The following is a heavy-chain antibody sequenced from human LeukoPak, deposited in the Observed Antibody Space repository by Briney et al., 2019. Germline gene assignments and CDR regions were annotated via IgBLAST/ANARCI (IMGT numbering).Heavy chain of an antibody. CDR3: GSGSYSCGAFDI. V-gene: IGHV4-34*01. CDR2: INHSGST. Sequence: LENLSLTCAVYGGAFSGFYWGWIRQPPRKGLEWIGEINHSGSTNYNPSLKSRVTISVDTSKNQFSLKLSSVTAADTAVYYCGSGSYSCGAFDIWGQGTMVTVSS. CDR1: GGAFSGFY. J-gene: IGHJ3*02. D-gene: IGHD1-26*01.